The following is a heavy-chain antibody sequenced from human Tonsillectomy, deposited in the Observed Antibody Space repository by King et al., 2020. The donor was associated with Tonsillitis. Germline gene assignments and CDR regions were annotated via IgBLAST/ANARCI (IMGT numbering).Heavy chain of an antibody. V-gene: IGHV4-31*03. CDR2: ISYSGSA. CDR3: ASTAPPYYYYYMDV. CDR1: GGSISSGGYY. J-gene: IGHJ6*03. D-gene: IGHD4-17*01. Sequence: VQLQESGPGLVKPSQTLSLTCTVSGGSISSGGYYWSWLRQHPGKGREWIGYISYSGSAFFNPSLKRGVTISLDTSKNQFSLKLSSVTAADTAVYYCASTAPPYYYYYMDVWGNGTTVTVSS.